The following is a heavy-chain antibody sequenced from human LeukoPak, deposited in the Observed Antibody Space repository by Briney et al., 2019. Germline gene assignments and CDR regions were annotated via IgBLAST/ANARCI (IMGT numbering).Heavy chain of an antibody. CDR3: ARASRLPQADYDFWSDYYMDV. CDR2: ISAYNGNT. CDR1: GYTFTSYG. J-gene: IGHJ6*03. D-gene: IGHD3-3*01. V-gene: IGHV1-18*01. Sequence: ASVKVSCKASGYTFTSYGISWVRQAPGQGLEWMGWISAYNGNTNYAQKLQGRVTMTTDTSTSTAYMELRSLRSDDTAVYYCARASRLPQADYDFWSDYYMDVWGKGTTVTVSS.